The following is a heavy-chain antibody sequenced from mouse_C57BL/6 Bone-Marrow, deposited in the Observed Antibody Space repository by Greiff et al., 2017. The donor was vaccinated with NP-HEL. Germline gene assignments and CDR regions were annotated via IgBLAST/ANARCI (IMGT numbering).Heavy chain of an antibody. D-gene: IGHD2-4*01. Sequence: QVQLLQPGAELVRPGTSVKLSCKASGYTFTSYWMHWVKQRPGQGLEWIGMIDPSDSYTNYNQKFKGKATLTVYTSSSTAYMQLSSLTSEDSAIYYCLYYDYDYWGQGTTLTVTS. V-gene: IGHV1-59*01. CDR3: LYYDYDY. CDR2: IDPSDSYT. J-gene: IGHJ2*01. CDR1: GYTFTSYW.